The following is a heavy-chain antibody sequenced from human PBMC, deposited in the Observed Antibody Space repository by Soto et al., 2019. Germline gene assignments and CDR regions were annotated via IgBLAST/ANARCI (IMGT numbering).Heavy chain of an antibody. J-gene: IGHJ6*03. Sequence: EVQLVESGGGLEQPGRYLRLSCTGFGFTFGDYAMSWFRQAPGKGLEWVGFIRSTAFGGTTEYAGSVKDRFIIARDDSKSIVYLQMNSLKTEDTAVYYCTRYFPYSAYDYYDYDNMDVWGKGTTVTVSS. CDR1: GFTFGDYA. CDR2: IRSTAFGGTT. D-gene: IGHD4-4*01. V-gene: IGHV3-49*03. CDR3: TRYFPYSAYDYYDYDNMDV.